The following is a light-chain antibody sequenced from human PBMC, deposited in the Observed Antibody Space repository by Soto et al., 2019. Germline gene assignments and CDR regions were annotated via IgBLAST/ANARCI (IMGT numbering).Light chain of an antibody. CDR3: QHSYNTPRT. CDR2: GAT. V-gene: IGKV1-39*01. J-gene: IGKJ1*01. Sequence: DIQMTQSPSSLSASVGDSVTITCRASQSITIFLNWYQQKPGKAPKLLIYGATSLQSGVPSRFSGSVFGTDYTLTISSLQPEDFATYYCQHSYNTPRTFGQGTKVEIK. CDR1: QSITIF.